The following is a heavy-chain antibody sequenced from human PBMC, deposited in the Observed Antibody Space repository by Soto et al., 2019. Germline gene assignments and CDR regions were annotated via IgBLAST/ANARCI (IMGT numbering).Heavy chain of an antibody. J-gene: IGHJ4*02. CDR2: ISNTGGGT. CDR3: AKDRLAGNFDY. Sequence: PGGSLRLSCAASGFTFNNYATNWVRQAPGMGLEWVATISNTGGGTYYADSVKGRFTISRDNSKNTLYLQMSSLRVEDTAVYYCAKDRLAGNFDYWGQGTQVTVSS. CDR1: GFTFNNYA. V-gene: IGHV3-23*01.